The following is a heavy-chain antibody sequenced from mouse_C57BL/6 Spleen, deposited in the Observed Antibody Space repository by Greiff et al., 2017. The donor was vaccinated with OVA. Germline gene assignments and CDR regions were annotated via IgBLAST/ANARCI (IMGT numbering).Heavy chain of an antibody. D-gene: IGHD1-1*01. CDR2: IYPRSGNT. J-gene: IGHJ4*01. V-gene: IGHV1-81*01. CDR3: ARSGGSSKATAMDD. Sequence: QVQLQQSGAELARPGASVKLSCKASGYTFTSYGISWVKQRTGQGLEWIGEIYPRSGNTYYNEKFKGKATLTADKSSSTAYMELRSLTSEDSAVYFCARSGGSSKATAMDDWGQGTSVTVSS. CDR1: GYTFTSYG.